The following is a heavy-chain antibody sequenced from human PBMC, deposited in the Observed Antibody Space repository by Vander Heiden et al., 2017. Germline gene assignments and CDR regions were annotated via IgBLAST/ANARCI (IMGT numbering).Heavy chain of an antibody. J-gene: IGHJ4*02. CDR2: INHSGGT. CDR3: ARANYADYAAFDY. V-gene: IGHV4-34*01. CDR1: GGSFTNYY. Sequence: QVQLQQWGAGLLKPSEPLSLTCSVYGGSFTNYYWSWVRQPPGKGLEWIGEINHSGGTRYNPSLKSRVTMSVDPSRSQFSLKVNSLTAADTAVYYCARANYADYAAFDYWGQGTLVTVSS. D-gene: IGHD4-17*01.